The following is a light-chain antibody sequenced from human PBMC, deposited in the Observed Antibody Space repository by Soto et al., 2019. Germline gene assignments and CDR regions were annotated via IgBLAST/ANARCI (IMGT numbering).Light chain of an antibody. Sequence: EIVLTQSPGTLSLSPGETATLSCRASQTIGRNYLAWYQQKPGQAPRLLIFGTSTRATGIPDRFSGSGSGTDFTLSISRLEPEDFAVYYCQQYASSPLLTLGGGTKVEIK. V-gene: IGKV3-20*01. CDR1: QTIGRNY. CDR2: GTS. J-gene: IGKJ4*01. CDR3: QQYASSPLLT.